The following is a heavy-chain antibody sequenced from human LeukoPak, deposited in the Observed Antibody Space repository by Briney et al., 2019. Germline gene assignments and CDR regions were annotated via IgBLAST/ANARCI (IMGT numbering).Heavy chain of an antibody. D-gene: IGHD1-26*01. CDR1: GYSISSGFY. Sequence: PSETLSLTCSVSGYSISSGFYWGWIRQPPGEGLEWIGSIYHSGSTYYNPSLKSRVTISVDTSKNQFSLKLSSVTAADTAVYYCAKEISVGGKETEEYYYYMDVWGKGTTVTVSS. V-gene: IGHV4-38-2*02. J-gene: IGHJ6*03. CDR2: IYHSGST. CDR3: AKEISVGGKETEEYYYYMDV.